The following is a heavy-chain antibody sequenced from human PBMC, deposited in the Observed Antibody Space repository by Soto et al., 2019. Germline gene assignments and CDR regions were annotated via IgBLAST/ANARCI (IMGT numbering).Heavy chain of an antibody. V-gene: IGHV3-48*02. D-gene: IGHD2-21*02. Sequence: EVQLVESGGGLVQPGGSLRLSCEASGFTFSSNGMNWVRQAPGKGLEGVSFISIGSSTINYADSVRGRFTISSDNAKNSLYLQMNSLRDGDTAVYYCARDWGVYVSAISTHIPHLDSLCQGTLVTVSS. CDR2: ISIGSSTI. J-gene: IGHJ4*02. CDR1: GFTFSSNG. CDR3: ARDWGVYVSAISTHIPHLDS.